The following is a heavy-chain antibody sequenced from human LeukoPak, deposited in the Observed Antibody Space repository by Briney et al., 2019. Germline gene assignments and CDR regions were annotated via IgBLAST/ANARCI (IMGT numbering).Heavy chain of an antibody. V-gene: IGHV3-66*01. Sequence: GGSLRLSCAASGFTVSSNYMSWVRQAPGKGLEWVSVIYSGGSTYYADSVKGRFTISRDNSKNTLYLQMNSLGAEDTAVYYWARAPDSSDAFDIWGQGTMVTVSS. CDR1: GFTVSSNY. CDR3: ARAPDSSDAFDI. CDR2: IYSGGST. D-gene: IGHD3-22*01. J-gene: IGHJ3*02.